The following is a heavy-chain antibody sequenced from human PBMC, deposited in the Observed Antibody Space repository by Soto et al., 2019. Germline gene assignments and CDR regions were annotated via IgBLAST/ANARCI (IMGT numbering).Heavy chain of an antibody. Sequence: GASVKVYCTASGGTFSSYAISWVRQAPGQGLEWTGGIIPIFGTANYAQKFQGRVTITADESTSTAYMELSSLRSEDTAVYYCASESCSGGSCYFRSNPYYGMDVWGQGTTVTVSS. D-gene: IGHD2-15*01. CDR2: IIPIFGTA. CDR3: ASESCSGGSCYFRSNPYYGMDV. V-gene: IGHV1-69*13. CDR1: GGTFSSYA. J-gene: IGHJ6*02.